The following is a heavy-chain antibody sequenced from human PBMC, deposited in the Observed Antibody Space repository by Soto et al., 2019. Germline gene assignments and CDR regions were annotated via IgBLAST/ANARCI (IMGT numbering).Heavy chain of an antibody. D-gene: IGHD6-13*01. V-gene: IGHV3-33*01. CDR2: IWYDGSNK. CDR3: ARDQGIAAAYNWFDP. Sequence: QVQLVESGGGVVQPGRSLRLSCAASGFTFSSYGMHWVRQAPGKGLEWVAVIWYDGSNKYYADSVKGRFTISSDNSKNTLYLQMNSLRAEDTAVYYCARDQGIAAAYNWFDPWGQGTLVPVSS. CDR1: GFTFSSYG. J-gene: IGHJ5*02.